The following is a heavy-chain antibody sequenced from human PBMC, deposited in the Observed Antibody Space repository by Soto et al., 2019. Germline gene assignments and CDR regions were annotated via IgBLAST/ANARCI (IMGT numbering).Heavy chain of an antibody. V-gene: IGHV3-9*01. J-gene: IGHJ4*02. D-gene: IGHD6-13*01. CDR1: GFTFDDYA. CDR2: ISWNSGSI. CDR3: AKDIGGPSSH. Sequence: PGGSLRLSCAASGFTFDDYAMHWVRQAPGKGLEWASGISWNSGSIGYADSVKGRFTISRDNAKNSLYLQMNSLRAEDTALYYCAKDIGGPSSHWGQGTLVTVSS.